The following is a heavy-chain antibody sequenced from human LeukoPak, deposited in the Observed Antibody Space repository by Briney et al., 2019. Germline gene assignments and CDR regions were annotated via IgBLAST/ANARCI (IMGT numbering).Heavy chain of an antibody. CDR1: GGTFSSYD. CDR3: ARAEDYGMDV. J-gene: IGHJ6*02. Sequence: SVKVSCKASGGTFSSYDISWVRQAPGQGLEWMGGITPIFGTAKYAQKFQGRVTITAVECMSTAYMELSSLRSEDTAVYYCARAEDYGMDVWGQGTTVTVSS. CDR2: ITPIFGTA. V-gene: IGHV1-69*13.